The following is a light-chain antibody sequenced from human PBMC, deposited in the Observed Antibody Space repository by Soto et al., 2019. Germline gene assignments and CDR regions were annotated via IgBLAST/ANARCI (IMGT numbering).Light chain of an antibody. Sequence: DIQMTQSPSTLSVSVGDRVIITCRASQSISSWLAWYQQKPGKAPKLLIYDASSLESGVPSRFSGGGSGTEFTLTISSLQPDDFATYYCQHYKSYWTFDQGTKVEIK. CDR3: QHYKSYWT. CDR2: DAS. V-gene: IGKV1-5*01. CDR1: QSISSW. J-gene: IGKJ1*01.